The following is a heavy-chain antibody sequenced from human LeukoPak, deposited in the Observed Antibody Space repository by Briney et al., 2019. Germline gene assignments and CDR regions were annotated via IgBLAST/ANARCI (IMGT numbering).Heavy chain of an antibody. CDR3: ARGAYCGGDCLPHDAFDI. D-gene: IGHD2-21*01. CDR2: ISAYNGNT. J-gene: IGHJ3*02. V-gene: IGHV1-18*01. Sequence: ASVKVSCKASGYTFTSYGISWVRQAPGQGLEWMGWISAYNGNTNYAQKLQGRVTMTTDTSTSTAYMELRSLRSDDTAVYYCARGAYCGGDCLPHDAFDIWGQGTMVTVSS. CDR1: GYTFTSYG.